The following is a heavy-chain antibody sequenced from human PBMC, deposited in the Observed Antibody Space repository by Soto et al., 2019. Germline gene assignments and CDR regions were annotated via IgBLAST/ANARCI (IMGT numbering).Heavy chain of an antibody. J-gene: IGHJ1*01. CDR2: ISAYNVNT. V-gene: IGHV1-18*01. CDR3: ARDRDPYSSPVGYFQH. Sequence: ASLKVACKASGCTFTSYGIICVRHAPGQGLEWIGWISAYNVNTNYAQKLQGRVTMTTDTSTSTGYMELRSLRSDDTAVYYCARDRDPYSSPVGYFQHWGQGTLVTVSS. CDR1: GCTFTSYG. D-gene: IGHD6-13*01.